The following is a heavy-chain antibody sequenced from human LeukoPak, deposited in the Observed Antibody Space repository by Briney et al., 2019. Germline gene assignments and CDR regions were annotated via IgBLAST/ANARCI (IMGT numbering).Heavy chain of an antibody. CDR2: IKQDGSEE. V-gene: IGHV3-7*01. Sequence: GGSLRLSCAASGFTFSSYWMSWVRQAPGKGLEWVANIKQDGSEEYYVDSVKGRFTISRDNAKNSLYLQMNSLRAEDTAVYYCAREATSGLYSGYDFAYWGQGTLVTVSS. J-gene: IGHJ4*02. D-gene: IGHD5-12*01. CDR1: GFTFSSYW. CDR3: AREATSGLYSGYDFAY.